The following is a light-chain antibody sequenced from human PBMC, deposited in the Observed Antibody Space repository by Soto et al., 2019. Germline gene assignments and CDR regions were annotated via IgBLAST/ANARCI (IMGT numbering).Light chain of an antibody. V-gene: IGKV1-39*01. J-gene: IGKJ1*01. CDR2: VAS. CDR1: QNIDIY. CDR3: QQAYITWT. Sequence: DIQMTQSPSSLSASVGDRVTITCRASQNIDIYLNWYQQKQGKAPNLLISVASTLQSGVPSRFSGSGSGTDFTLTIGSLQPEDFATYFCQQAYITWTFGQGTKVEIK.